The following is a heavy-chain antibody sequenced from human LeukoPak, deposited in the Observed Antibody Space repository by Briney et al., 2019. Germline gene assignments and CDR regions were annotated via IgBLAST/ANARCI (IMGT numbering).Heavy chain of an antibody. Sequence: QPGGSLRLSCTVSEFSVSHNYMTWVRQAPGKGLEWVSIIYSAADGGDTYYADSVKGRFTISRDNSKNTLYLQMNSLRAEDTAVSYCAPGGNAAFDIWGQGTMVTVSS. CDR1: EFSVSHNY. CDR2: IYSAADGGDT. CDR3: APGGNAAFDI. D-gene: IGHD1-26*01. J-gene: IGHJ3*02. V-gene: IGHV3-53*01.